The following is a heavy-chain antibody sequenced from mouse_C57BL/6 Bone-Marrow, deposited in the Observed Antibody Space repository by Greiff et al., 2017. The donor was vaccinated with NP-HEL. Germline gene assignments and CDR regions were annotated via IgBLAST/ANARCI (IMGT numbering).Heavy chain of an antibody. CDR2: IHPSDGDT. CDR1: GYTFTSYW. J-gene: IGHJ3*01. D-gene: IGHD2-4*01. CDR3: AISSCDYPWFAY. Sequence: QVQLQQPGAELVKPGASVKVSCKASGYTFTSYWMHWVKQRPGQGLEWIGRIHPSDGDTNYNQKFKGKATLTVDKSSSTAYMQLSSLTSEDSAVYYCAISSCDYPWFAYWGQGTLVTVSA. V-gene: IGHV1-74*01.